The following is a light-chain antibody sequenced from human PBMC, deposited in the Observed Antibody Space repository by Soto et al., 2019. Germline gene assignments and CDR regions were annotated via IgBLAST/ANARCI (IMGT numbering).Light chain of an antibody. V-gene: IGKV1-5*01. Sequence: DIQMTQSPSTLSASVGDRVTITCRASQSISSWLAWYQQKPGKAPKLLIYDASSLESGVPSRFSGSGSGTEFTLTISSLQPDDSASYYCQQYNSYSLTFGRGTKVEIK. CDR1: QSISSW. CDR3: QQYNSYSLT. J-gene: IGKJ4*01. CDR2: DAS.